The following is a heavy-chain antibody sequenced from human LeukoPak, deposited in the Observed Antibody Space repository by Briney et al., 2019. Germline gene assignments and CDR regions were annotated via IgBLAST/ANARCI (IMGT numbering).Heavy chain of an antibody. CDR2: ISYDGSNK. Sequence: PGGSLRLSCAASGFTFSSYGMHWVRQAPGKGLEWVAVISYDGSNKYYADSVKGRFTISRDNSKNTLYLQMNSLRTEDTTVYYCARETEAFDIWGQGTMVTVSS. CDR3: ARETEAFDI. V-gene: IGHV3-30*03. J-gene: IGHJ3*02. CDR1: GFTFSSYG. D-gene: IGHD1-14*01.